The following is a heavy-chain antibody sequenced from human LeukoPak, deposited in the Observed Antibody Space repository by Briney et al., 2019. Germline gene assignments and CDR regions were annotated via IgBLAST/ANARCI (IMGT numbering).Heavy chain of an antibody. D-gene: IGHD6-19*01. J-gene: IGHJ6*03. V-gene: IGHV3-21*01. CDR1: GFTFRTYT. CDR3: ARDSDSSGWLDYYMDV. CDR2: ISSSGDYT. Sequence: GGSLRLSCAASGFTFRTYTLNWVRQAPGKGLEWVSSISSSGDYTYHADSLKGRFTISRDNAKNSVSLQMNSLRAEDTAVYYCARDSDSSGWLDYYMDVWGKGTTVTISS.